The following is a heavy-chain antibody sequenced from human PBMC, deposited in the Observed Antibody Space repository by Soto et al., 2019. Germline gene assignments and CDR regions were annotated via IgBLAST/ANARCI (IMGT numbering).Heavy chain of an antibody. CDR2: IIPIFGTA. CDR1: GGTFSSYA. CDR3: ARSSSIAARRGYYYYYGKDV. J-gene: IGHJ6*02. V-gene: IGHV1-69*01. D-gene: IGHD6-6*01. Sequence: QVQLVQSGAEVKKPGSSVKVSCKASGGTFSSYAISWVRQAPGQGLEWMGGIIPIFGTANYAQKFQGRVTITADESTSTAYMELSSLRSEDTAVYYCARSSSIAARRGYYYYYGKDVWGQGTTVTVSS.